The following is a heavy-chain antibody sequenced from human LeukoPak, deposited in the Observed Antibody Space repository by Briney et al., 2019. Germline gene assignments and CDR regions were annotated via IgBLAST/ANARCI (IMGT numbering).Heavy chain of an antibody. CDR1: GFTFDDYG. CDR3: ARVGYDYVWGSYRLDY. D-gene: IGHD3-16*02. J-gene: IGHJ4*02. V-gene: IGHV3-20*04. CDR2: INWNGGST. Sequence: GGSLRLSCAASGFTFDDYGMSWVRQAPGKGLEWVSGINWNGGSTGYADSVKGRFIISRDNAKNSLYLQMNSLRAEDTAVYYCARVGYDYVWGSYRLDYWGQGTLVTVSS.